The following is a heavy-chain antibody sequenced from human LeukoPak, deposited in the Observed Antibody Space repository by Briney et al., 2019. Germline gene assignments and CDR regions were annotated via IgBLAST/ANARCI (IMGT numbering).Heavy chain of an antibody. CDR3: ARLSSGGSYYVAEDDY. J-gene: IGHJ4*02. V-gene: IGHV4-61*02. CDR2: IYTSGST. Sequence: PSETLSLTCTVSGGSISSGSYYWSWIRQPAGKGLEWIGRIYTSGSTNYNPSLKSRVTISVDTSKNQFSLKLSSVTAADTAVYYCARLSSGGSYYVAEDDYWGQGTLVTVSS. CDR1: GGSISSGSYY. D-gene: IGHD1-26*01.